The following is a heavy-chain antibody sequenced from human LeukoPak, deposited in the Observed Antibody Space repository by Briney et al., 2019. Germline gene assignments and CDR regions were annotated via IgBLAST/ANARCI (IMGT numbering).Heavy chain of an antibody. CDR2: TYYRSKWYN. CDR1: GDSVSSNSAA. Sequence: SQTLSLTCAISGDSVSSNSAAWNWIRQSPSRGLEWLGRTYYRSKWYNDYAVSVKSRITINPDTSKNQFSLQLNSVTPEDTVVYYCARNWRWSGFGELPYYFDYWGQGTLVTVSS. CDR3: ARNWRWSGFGELPYYFDY. J-gene: IGHJ4*02. D-gene: IGHD3-10*01. V-gene: IGHV6-1*01.